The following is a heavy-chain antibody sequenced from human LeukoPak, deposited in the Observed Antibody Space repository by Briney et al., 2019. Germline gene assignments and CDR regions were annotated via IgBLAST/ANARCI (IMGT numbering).Heavy chain of an antibody. CDR3: ARGNWYLDY. D-gene: IGHD1-1*01. CDR2: IYYSGSI. Sequence: SETLSLTCTVSGGSISTYYWSWIRQPPGKGLEWIGYIYYSGSINYNPSLKSRVTISVDTSKNQFSLKVSSVTAADTAVYYCARGNWYLDYWAREPWSPSPQ. V-gene: IGHV4-59*01. J-gene: IGHJ4*02. CDR1: GGSISTYY.